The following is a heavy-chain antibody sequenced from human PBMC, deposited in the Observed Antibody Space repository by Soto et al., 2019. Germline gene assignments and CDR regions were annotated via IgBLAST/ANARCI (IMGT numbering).Heavy chain of an antibody. CDR1: GFTFSGSA. D-gene: IGHD2-15*01. V-gene: IGHV3-73*01. J-gene: IGHJ6*02. CDR3: TRRKDGPGDYYYYYGMDV. Sequence: GGSLRLSCAASGFTFSGSAMHWVRQASGKGLEWVGRIRSKANSYATAYAASVKGRFTISRDDSKNTAYLQMNGLKTEDTAVYYCTRRKDGPGDYYYYYGMDVWGQGTTVTVSS. CDR2: IRSKANSYAT.